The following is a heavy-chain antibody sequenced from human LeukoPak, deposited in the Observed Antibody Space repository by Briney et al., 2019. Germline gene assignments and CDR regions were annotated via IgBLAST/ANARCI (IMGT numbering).Heavy chain of an antibody. CDR1: GFTFSSYW. V-gene: IGHV3-74*01. CDR3: ARGCYGDYVCLDY. CDR2: INSDGSST. Sequence: GGSLRLSCAASGFTFSSYWLHWVRQAPGKGLVWVSRINSDGSSTNYADSVKGRFTISRDNAKNTLYLQMNSLGAADTAVYYCARGCYGDYVCLDYWGQGTLVTVSP. D-gene: IGHD4-17*01. J-gene: IGHJ4*02.